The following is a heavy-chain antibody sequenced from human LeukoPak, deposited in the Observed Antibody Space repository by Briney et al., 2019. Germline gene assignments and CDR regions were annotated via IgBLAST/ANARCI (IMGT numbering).Heavy chain of an antibody. J-gene: IGHJ4*02. Sequence: GEPLKISCKGSGYSFTSYWIGWVRQMPGKGLEWMRIIYPGDSDTRYSPSFQGQVTISADKSISTAYLQWSSLKASDTAMYYCARLPVGYDSSGHVWGQGTLVTVSS. CDR1: GYSFTSYW. CDR3: ARLPVGYDSSGHV. CDR2: IYPGDSDT. V-gene: IGHV5-51*01. D-gene: IGHD3-22*01.